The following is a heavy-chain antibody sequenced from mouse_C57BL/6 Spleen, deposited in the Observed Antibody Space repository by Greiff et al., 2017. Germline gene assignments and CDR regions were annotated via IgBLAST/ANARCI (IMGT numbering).Heavy chain of an antibody. CDR3: ARERGGDY. CDR1: GYSFTSYY. CDR2: IYPGSGNH. J-gene: IGHJ2*01. V-gene: IGHV1-66*01. Sequence: VQLQQSGPELVKPGASVKISCKASGYSFTSYYIHWVKQRPGQGLEWIGWIYPGSGNHKYNEKFKGKATLTADTSSSTAYMRLSSLTSEDSAVYYCARERGGDYWGQGTTLTVSS.